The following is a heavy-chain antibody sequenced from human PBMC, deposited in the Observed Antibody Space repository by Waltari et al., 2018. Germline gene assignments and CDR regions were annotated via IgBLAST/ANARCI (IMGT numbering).Heavy chain of an antibody. J-gene: IGHJ2*01. V-gene: IGHV3-23*01. Sequence: EVQLLESGGGLVQPGGSLRLSCAASGFTFSNYAMSWVRQAPGKGLEGVSTISGSGDSTYYADSVKGRFTISRDNSKNTLYLRMTSLRAEDTAFYYCAKDPDYGDYVGYWYFNLWGRGTLVTLAS. CDR3: AKDPDYGDYVGYWYFNL. CDR1: GFTFSNYA. D-gene: IGHD4-17*01. CDR2: ISGSGDST.